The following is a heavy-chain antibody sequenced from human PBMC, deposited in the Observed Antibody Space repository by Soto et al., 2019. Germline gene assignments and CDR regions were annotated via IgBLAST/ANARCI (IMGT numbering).Heavy chain of an antibody. Sequence: ASVKVSWKASGYTFTSYYMHWVRQAPGQGLEWMGIINPSGGSTSYAQKFQGRVTMTRDTSTSTVYMELSSLRSEDTAVYYCAREVRDSSSWYRNDAFDIWGQGTMVTVSS. CDR1: GYTFTSYY. CDR3: AREVRDSSSWYRNDAFDI. V-gene: IGHV1-46*01. CDR2: INPSGGST. D-gene: IGHD6-13*01. J-gene: IGHJ3*02.